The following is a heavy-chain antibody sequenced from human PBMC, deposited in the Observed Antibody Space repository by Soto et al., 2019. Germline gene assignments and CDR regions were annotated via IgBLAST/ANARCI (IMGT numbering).Heavy chain of an antibody. Sequence: GGSLRLSCAATGFTFGNYAMIWVRQAPVNGLEFVSAVSGFSGNTYYADSVKGRFTISRYNSMNTLFLQMYSLRVYYTAFYFCAXDSVPGQGPYSGAYYSPFGHWGQGTLVTVSS. J-gene: IGHJ4*02. CDR1: GFTFGNYA. CDR3: AXDSVPGQGPYSGAYYSPFGH. D-gene: IGHD1-26*01. V-gene: IGHV3-23*01. CDR2: VSGFSGNT.